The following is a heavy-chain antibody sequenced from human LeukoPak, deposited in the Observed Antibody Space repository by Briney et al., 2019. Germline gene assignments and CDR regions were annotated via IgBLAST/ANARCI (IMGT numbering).Heavy chain of an antibody. V-gene: IGHV3-9*01. J-gene: IGHJ6*02. CDR1: GFTFDDYA. Sequence: GGSLRLSCAASGFTFDDYAMHWVRQAPGKGLEWVSGISWNSGSIGYADSVKGRFTISRDNAKNSLYLQMNSLRAEDTASYYCAKDVGPRRCSSTSCHHYYYYGMDVWGQGTTVTVSS. D-gene: IGHD2-2*01. CDR2: ISWNSGSI. CDR3: AKDVGPRRCSSTSCHHYYYYGMDV.